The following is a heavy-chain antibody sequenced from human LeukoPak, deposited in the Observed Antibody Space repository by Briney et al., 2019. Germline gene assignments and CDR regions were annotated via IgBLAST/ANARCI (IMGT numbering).Heavy chain of an antibody. V-gene: IGHV4-34*01. CDR3: ARSKRRTVRGVIWFMDV. CDR2: INHSGST. D-gene: IGHD3-10*01. J-gene: IGHJ6*03. CDR1: GGSFSGYY. Sequence: SETLSLTCAVYGGSFSGYYWSWIRQPPGKGLEWIGEINHSGSTNYNPSLKSRFTISVDKSKKQFSLKLSSVPAADTAVYYCARSKRRTVRGVIWFMDVWGKGTTVTVSS.